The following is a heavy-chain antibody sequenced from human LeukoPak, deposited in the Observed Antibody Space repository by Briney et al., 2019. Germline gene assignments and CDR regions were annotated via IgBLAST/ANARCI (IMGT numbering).Heavy chain of an antibody. CDR2: ISAYNGNT. Sequence: ASVKVSCKASGYTFTSYGISWVRQAPGQGLEWMGWISAYNGNTNYAQKLQGRVTMTTDTSTSTAYMELSSLRSEDTAVYYCARNAGYCSSTNCRWFDPWGQGTLVTVSS. CDR1: GYTFTSYG. D-gene: IGHD2-2*01. V-gene: IGHV1-18*01. CDR3: ARNAGYCSSTNCRWFDP. J-gene: IGHJ5*02.